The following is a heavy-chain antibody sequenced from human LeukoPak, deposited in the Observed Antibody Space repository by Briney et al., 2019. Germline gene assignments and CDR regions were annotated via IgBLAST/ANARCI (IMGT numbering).Heavy chain of an antibody. V-gene: IGHV3-30*04. CDR1: GFTFNTYA. J-gene: IGHJ6*03. Sequence: GGSQRLSCEASGFTFNTYAMKWVRQAPGKGLEWMAVVSSDGSDQYYADSVQGRFTISRENSKNTLYLQMDNLRVGDTAVYYCARVSKPGWYDYYYMDVWGRGTTVIVSS. D-gene: IGHD2/OR15-2a*01. CDR3: ARVSKPGWYDYYYMDV. CDR2: VSSDGSDQ.